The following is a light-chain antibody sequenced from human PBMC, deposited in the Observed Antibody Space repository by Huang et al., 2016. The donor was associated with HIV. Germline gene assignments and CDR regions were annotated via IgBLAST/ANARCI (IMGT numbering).Light chain of an antibody. Sequence: EIVLTQSPGTLSLSPGERATLSCRASQSVSGSYLAWYQQKPGQAPRLLIYGASCRATGIPDRFSGSGSGRDFTLTITRLEPEDIALYYGQVYGTPPPGPFGPGATVHIK. V-gene: IGKV3-20*01. CDR1: QSVSGSY. J-gene: IGKJ3*01. CDR3: QVYGTPPPGP. CDR2: GAS.